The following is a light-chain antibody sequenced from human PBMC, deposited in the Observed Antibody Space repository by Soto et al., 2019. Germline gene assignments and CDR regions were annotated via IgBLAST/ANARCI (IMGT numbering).Light chain of an antibody. CDR2: LGS. V-gene: IGKV2-28*01. CDR3: AQVLANPFT. J-gene: IGKJ4*01. Sequence: IVLTQSPLSLPVTPGEPASISCRSSRNLLHSNGYYYLDWYLQKPGQSPQLLIYLGSNRAAGVPARFSGSGSGTDFTLTISRVEAEDFGVYFCAQVLANPFTFGGGTKVEIK. CDR1: RNLLHSNGYYY.